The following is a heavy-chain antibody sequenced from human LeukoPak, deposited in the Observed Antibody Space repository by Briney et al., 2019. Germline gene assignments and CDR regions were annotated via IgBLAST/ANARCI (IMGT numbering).Heavy chain of an antibody. V-gene: IGHV3-7*01. J-gene: IGHJ4*02. D-gene: IGHD5-12*01. CDR3: VKDRGGYVKYRTFES. CDR1: GFTFSDYW. CDR2: IKRDGSET. Sequence: PGGSLRLSCAVSGFTFSDYWMKWVRQVPGKGLEWVANIKRDGSETHYVASVKGRFTISKDIPKNSLYLQMNSLRIEDTAVYYCVKDRGGYVKYRTFESWGQGTLVTVSS.